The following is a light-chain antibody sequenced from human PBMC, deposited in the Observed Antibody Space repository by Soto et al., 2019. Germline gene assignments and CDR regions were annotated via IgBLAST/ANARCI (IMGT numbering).Light chain of an antibody. J-gene: IGKJ2*01. CDR1: QSVTSGY. CDR3: HCQHFDHLSVYT. CDR2: GTS. V-gene: IGKV3-20*01. Sequence: EIVLTQSPGTLSLSPGERATLSCRASQSVTSGYLAWYQQKPGQAPRLLIYGTSIRATGVTDRFSGSGSGTDFTLTISRLEPEDSAVYYCHCQHFDHLSVYTFGQGTKLEI.